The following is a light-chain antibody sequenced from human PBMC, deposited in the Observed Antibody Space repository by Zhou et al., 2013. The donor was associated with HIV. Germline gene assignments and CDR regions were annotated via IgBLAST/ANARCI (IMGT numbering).Light chain of an antibody. CDR2: AAS. Sequence: AIRMTQSPSSFSASTGDRVTITCRASQGISSYLAWYQQKPGKAPKLLIYAASTLQSGVPSRFSGSGSGTEFTLTINTLQPDDFATYYCQQYNSNSPTFGQGTKV. V-gene: IGKV1-8*01. J-gene: IGKJ1*01. CDR3: QQYNSNSPT. CDR1: QGISSY.